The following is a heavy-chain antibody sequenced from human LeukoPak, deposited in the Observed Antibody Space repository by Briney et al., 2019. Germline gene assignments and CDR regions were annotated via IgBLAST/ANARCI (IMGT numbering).Heavy chain of an antibody. CDR3: ARPSPESSGYYLPDY. Sequence: ASVKVSCKASGYTFTSYGISWVRQAPGQGLEWMGWISAYNGNTNYAQKLQGRVTMTTDTSTSTAYMELRSLRSDDTAVYYCARPSPESSGYYLPDYWGQGTLVTVSS. CDR2: ISAYNGNT. J-gene: IGHJ4*02. D-gene: IGHD3-22*01. CDR1: GYTFTSYG. V-gene: IGHV1-18*01.